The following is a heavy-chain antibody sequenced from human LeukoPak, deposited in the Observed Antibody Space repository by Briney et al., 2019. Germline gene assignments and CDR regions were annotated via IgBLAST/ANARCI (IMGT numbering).Heavy chain of an antibody. D-gene: IGHD1-26*01. J-gene: IGHJ6*02. CDR2: ISNSGRTK. CDR3: AREVEGLYYYGMDV. Sequence: PGGSLRLSCAASRFIFGDYYMSWIRQAPGKGLEWISYISNSGRTKYYADSVKGRFTISRDNAKNSLYLQMNSLRAEDTAVYYCAREVEGLYYYGMDVWGQGTTVTVSS. CDR1: RFIFGDYY. V-gene: IGHV3-11*01.